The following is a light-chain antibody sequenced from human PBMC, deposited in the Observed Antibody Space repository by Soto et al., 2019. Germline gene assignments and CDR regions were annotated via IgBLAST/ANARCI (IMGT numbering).Light chain of an antibody. Sequence: IQMTQSPSSLSASVGDRVTITCRASQAIRYDLGWYQQKPGKAPKLLIYAASSLQSGVPSRFSGSGSGTDFTLTISSLQPEDFATYYCQQSYSTPITFGQGTRLEIK. V-gene: IGKV1-39*01. CDR1: QAIRYD. CDR2: AAS. J-gene: IGKJ5*01. CDR3: QQSYSTPIT.